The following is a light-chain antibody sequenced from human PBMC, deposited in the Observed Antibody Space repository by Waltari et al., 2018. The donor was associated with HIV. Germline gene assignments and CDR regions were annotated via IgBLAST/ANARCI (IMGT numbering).Light chain of an antibody. CDR3: LQDYNYPYT. J-gene: IGKJ2*01. CDR1: QGIRND. CDR2: AAS. Sequence: AIQMTQSPSSLSASVGDRVTITCWASQGIRNDLGWYQQKPGKAPKLLIYAASSLQGGVPSRFSGSGSGTDFTLTISSLQPEDFASYYCLQDYNYPYTFGQGTKLEIK. V-gene: IGKV1-6*01.